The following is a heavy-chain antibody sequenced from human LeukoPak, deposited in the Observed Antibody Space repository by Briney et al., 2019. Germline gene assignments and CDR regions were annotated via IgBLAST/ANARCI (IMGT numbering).Heavy chain of an antibody. V-gene: IGHV3-15*01. J-gene: IGHJ6*03. CDR1: GFTFSNAW. D-gene: IGHD4-23*01. Sequence: PGGSLRLPCAASGFTFSNAWMSWVRQAPGKGLEWVGCIKSKTDGGTTDYAAPVKGRFTISRDDSKNTLYLQMNSLKTEDTAVYYCTTTTVITVYYYYYMDVWGKGTTVTVSS. CDR3: TTTTVITVYYYYYMDV. CDR2: IKSKTDGGTT.